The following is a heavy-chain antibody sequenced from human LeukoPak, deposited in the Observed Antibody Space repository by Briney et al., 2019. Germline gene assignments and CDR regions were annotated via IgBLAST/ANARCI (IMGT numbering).Heavy chain of an antibody. D-gene: IGHD3-10*01. CDR2: VNGDGSST. CDR3: AKRHPDAGVYDS. J-gene: IGHJ4*02. Sequence: GGSLRLSCVVSGFTFKSYGMSWVRQAPGKGLEWVSAVNGDGSSTYYADSAKGRFTISRDNSKNTVYLQMNSLRAEDTAMYYCAKRHPDAGVYDSWGQGALVTVSS. V-gene: IGHV3-23*01. CDR1: GFTFKSYG.